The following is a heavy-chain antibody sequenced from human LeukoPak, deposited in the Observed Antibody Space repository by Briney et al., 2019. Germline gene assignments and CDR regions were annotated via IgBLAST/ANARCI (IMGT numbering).Heavy chain of an antibody. CDR1: GGSISSGGYY. CDR3: AREEPAGVVPAAAPRYYYYYMDV. D-gene: IGHD2-2*01. CDR2: IYTSGST. Sequence: SQTLPLTCTVSGGSISSGGYYWSWIRQPAGKGLEWIGRIYTSGSTNYNPSLKSRVTISVDTSKNQFSLKLSSVTAADTAVYYCAREEPAGVVPAAAPRYYYYYMDVWGKGTTVTVSS. J-gene: IGHJ6*03. V-gene: IGHV4-61*02.